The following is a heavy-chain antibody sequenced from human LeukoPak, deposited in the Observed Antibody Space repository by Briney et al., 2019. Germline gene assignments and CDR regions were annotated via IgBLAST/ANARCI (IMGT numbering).Heavy chain of an antibody. D-gene: IGHD3-22*01. J-gene: IGHJ4*02. CDR1: GFSISSCW. CDR3: ARVSYDNSGYYDY. CDR2: INQGGSEK. Sequence: GESLRLSCAASGFSISSCWMSWVRQAPGKGLEWVANINQGGSEKYYVDSVQGRFTISKDNAKNSLYLQMNSLRVEDTAVYFCARVSYDNSGYYDYWGQGILVTVSS. V-gene: IGHV3-7*04.